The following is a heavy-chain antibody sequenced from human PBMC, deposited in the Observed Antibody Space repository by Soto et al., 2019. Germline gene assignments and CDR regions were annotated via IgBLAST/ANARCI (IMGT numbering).Heavy chain of an antibody. CDR2: MNPNSGNT. Sequence: QVQLVQSGAEVKKPGASVKVSCKASGYTFTSYDINWVRQATGQGLEWMGWMNPNSGNTGYAQKFQGRVTMTRNTSISKAYLELTSLSSEDTAVHYCARQKTSYGMDVWGQGTTVTVSS. CDR3: ARQKTSYGMDV. V-gene: IGHV1-8*01. J-gene: IGHJ6*02. CDR1: GYTFTSYD.